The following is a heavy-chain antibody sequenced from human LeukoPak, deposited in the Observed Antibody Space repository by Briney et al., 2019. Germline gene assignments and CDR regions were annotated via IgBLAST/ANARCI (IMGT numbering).Heavy chain of an antibody. V-gene: IGHV4-59*01. D-gene: IGHD6-19*01. Sequence: SETLSLTCTVSGGSISNFYWSWIRQPPGKGLEWIGYIYYSGSTNYNPSLKSRVTISVDTSKNQFSLKLSSVTATDTAVYFCARHGYSSGSLAWFDPWGQGTQVTVSS. CDR2: IYYSGST. CDR3: ARHGYSSGSLAWFDP. CDR1: GGSISNFY. J-gene: IGHJ5*02.